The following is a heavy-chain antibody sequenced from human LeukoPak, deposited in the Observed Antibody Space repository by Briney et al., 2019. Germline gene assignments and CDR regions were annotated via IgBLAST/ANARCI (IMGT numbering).Heavy chain of an antibody. D-gene: IGHD3-22*01. CDR3: ARAGLGNWFDP. CDR1: GGSISSSSYY. Sequence: SETLSLTCTVSGGSISSSSYYWGWIRQPPGKGLEWIGSIYYSGSTYYNPSLKSRVTISVDTSKNQFSLKLSSVTAADTAVYYCARAGLGNWFDPWAREPWSPSPQ. CDR2: IYYSGST. V-gene: IGHV4-39*01. J-gene: IGHJ5*02.